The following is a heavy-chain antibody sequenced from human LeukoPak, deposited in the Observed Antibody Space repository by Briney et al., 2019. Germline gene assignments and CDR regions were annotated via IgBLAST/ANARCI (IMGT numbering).Heavy chain of an antibody. CDR1: GFTFSSYG. V-gene: IGHV3-30*18. Sequence: PGRSLRLSCAASGFTFSSYGMHWVRQAPGKGLEWVAVISYDGSNKYYADSVKGRFTISRDNSKNTLYLQMNSLRAEDTAVYYCAKSRMDVWGKGTTVTVS. CDR3: AKSRMDV. CDR2: ISYDGSNK. J-gene: IGHJ6*03.